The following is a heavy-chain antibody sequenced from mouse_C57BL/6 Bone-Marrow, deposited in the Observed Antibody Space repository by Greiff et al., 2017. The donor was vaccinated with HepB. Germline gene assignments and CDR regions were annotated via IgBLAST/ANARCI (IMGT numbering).Heavy chain of an antibody. CDR3: ARDSRYYAMDY. V-gene: IGHV3-6*01. CDR1: GYSITRGYY. Sequence: DVQLQESGPGLVKPSQSLSLTCSVTGYSITRGYYWNWIRQFPGNKLEWMGYISYDGSNNYNPSLKNRISITRDTSKNQFFLKLNSVTTEDTATYYCARDSRYYAMDYWGQGTSVTVSS. CDR2: ISYDGSN. J-gene: IGHJ4*01.